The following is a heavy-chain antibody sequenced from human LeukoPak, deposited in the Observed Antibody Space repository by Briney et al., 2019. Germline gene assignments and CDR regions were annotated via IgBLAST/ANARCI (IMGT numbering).Heavy chain of an antibody. J-gene: IGHJ4*02. CDR2: ISGYNAKT. CDR1: GYTFTNYG. D-gene: IGHD3-10*01. CDR3: ARTSITMVSST. Sequence: GASVTVSCKAPGYTFTNYGVTWVRQAPGQGLEWMGWISGYNAKTDSAQKFQGRLSMTTDTSTSTAYMELRSLKSDDTAVYYCARTSITMVSSTWGQGTLVTVSS. V-gene: IGHV1-18*01.